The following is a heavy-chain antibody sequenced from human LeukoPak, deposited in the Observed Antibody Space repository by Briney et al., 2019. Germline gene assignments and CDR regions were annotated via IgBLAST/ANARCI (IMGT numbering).Heavy chain of an antibody. D-gene: IGHD3-22*01. J-gene: IGHJ4*02. CDR3: ARAYYDSGGYYYDY. Sequence: GGSLRLSCAASGFTFSSYPMHWVRQAPWKGLEYVSAISRSGDSTYYANSVKGRFTISRDNSKNTLYLQMGSLRAEDMAVYYCARAYYDSGGYYYDYWGQGTLVTVSS. CDR1: GFTFSSYP. CDR2: ISRSGDST. V-gene: IGHV3-64*01.